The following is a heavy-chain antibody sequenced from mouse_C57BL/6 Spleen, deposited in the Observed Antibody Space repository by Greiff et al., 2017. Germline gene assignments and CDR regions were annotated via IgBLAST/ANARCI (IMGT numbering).Heavy chain of an antibody. CDR1: GYTFTSYW. D-gene: IGHD1-1*01. CDR3: ARKGTYYYGSSYVGDY. J-gene: IGHJ4*01. CDR2: IDPSDSYT. Sequence: QVQLQQSGAELVKPGASVKLSCKASGYTFTSYWMQWVKQRPGQGLEWIGEIDPSDSYTNYNQKFKGKATLTVDTSSSTAYMQLSSLTSEDSAVYYCARKGTYYYGSSYVGDYWGQGTSVTVSS. V-gene: IGHV1-50*01.